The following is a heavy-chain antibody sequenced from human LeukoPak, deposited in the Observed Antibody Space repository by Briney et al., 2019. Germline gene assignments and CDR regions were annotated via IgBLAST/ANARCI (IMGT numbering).Heavy chain of an antibody. J-gene: IGHJ4*02. CDR1: GYTLTSYD. CDR3: ARGHYYDSSGYSIDY. V-gene: IGHV1-8*01. D-gene: IGHD3-22*01. Sequence: GSVKVSCKASGYTLTSYDINWVRPAPGQGREWMGWMNPIRGNTHYAQKFQGRVTMTRNMSISTVHMELRSLRSEDTAVYYCARGHYYDSSGYSIDYWGQGTLVTVSS. CDR2: MNPIRGNT.